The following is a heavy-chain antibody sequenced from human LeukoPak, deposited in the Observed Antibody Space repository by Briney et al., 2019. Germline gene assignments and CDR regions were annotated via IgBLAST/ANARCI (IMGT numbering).Heavy chain of an antibody. D-gene: IGHD6-19*01. V-gene: IGHV4-4*07. CDR2: ISGSGIT. CDR3: ARDTGSGWYGD. Sequence: PSETLSLTCSVSGGSISSYYWSRIRQPAGKALEWIGRISGSGITNYNPSLKSRVTMSVDTSKNQFSLKLNSVTAADTAVYFCARDTGSGWYGDWGQGTLVTVSS. CDR1: GGSISSYY. J-gene: IGHJ4*02.